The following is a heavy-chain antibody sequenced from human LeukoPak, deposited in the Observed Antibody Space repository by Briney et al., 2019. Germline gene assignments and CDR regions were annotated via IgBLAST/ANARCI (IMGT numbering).Heavy chain of an antibody. J-gene: IGHJ4*02. Sequence: SETLSLTCAVYIDSFTNYYWNWIRQTPGKGLEWIGEVNDSGGTNINPSLKSRVTISVDTSKNQFSLKLSSVTAADTAVYYCARDLFGYFDYWGQGTLVTVSS. CDR3: ARDLFGYFDY. V-gene: IGHV4-34*01. CDR1: IDSFTNYY. D-gene: IGHD3-10*01. CDR2: VNDSGGT.